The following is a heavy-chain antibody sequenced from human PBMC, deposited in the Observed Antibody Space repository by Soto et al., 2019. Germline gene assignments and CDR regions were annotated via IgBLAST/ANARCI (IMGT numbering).Heavy chain of an antibody. Sequence: SGPTLVNPTQTLTLTCTFSGFSLSISGMCVSWIRQPPGKALEWLARIDWDDDKYYSTSLKTKLTISKDTSKNLVVLTMTNMDPVDTVTYYCARMRWSGAPIFDYWGQGTLVTVSS. CDR3: ARMRWSGAPIFDY. CDR1: GFSLSISGMC. V-gene: IGHV2-70*11. J-gene: IGHJ4*02. D-gene: IGHD3-3*01. CDR2: IDWDDDK.